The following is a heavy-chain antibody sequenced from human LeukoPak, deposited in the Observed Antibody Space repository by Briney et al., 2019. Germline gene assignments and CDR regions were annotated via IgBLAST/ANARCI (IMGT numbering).Heavy chain of an antibody. D-gene: IGHD3-9*01. CDR2: ISSSSSYV. CDR1: GFTFSSYS. Sequence: GGSLRLSCAASGFTFSSYSMNWVRQAPGKGLEWVSSISSSSSYVYYADSVKGRFTISRDNAKNSLYLQMNSLRAEDTAVYYCARGTSRYYYYGMDVWGQGITVTVSS. J-gene: IGHJ6*02. V-gene: IGHV3-21*01. CDR3: ARGTSRYYYYGMDV.